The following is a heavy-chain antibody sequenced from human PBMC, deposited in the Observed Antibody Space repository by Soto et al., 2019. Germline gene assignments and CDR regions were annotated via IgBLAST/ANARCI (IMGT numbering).Heavy chain of an antibody. J-gene: IGHJ6*03. D-gene: IGHD4-17*01. CDR2: ISGSGGST. CDR3: AKDPRYGDALKYNYYYMDV. V-gene: IGHV3-23*01. Sequence: GGSLRLSCAASGFTFSSYAMSWVRQAPGKGLEWVSAISGSGGSTYYADSVKGRFTISRDNSKNTLYLQMNSLRAEDTAVYYCAKDPRYGDALKYNYYYMDVWGKGTTVTVSS. CDR1: GFTFSSYA.